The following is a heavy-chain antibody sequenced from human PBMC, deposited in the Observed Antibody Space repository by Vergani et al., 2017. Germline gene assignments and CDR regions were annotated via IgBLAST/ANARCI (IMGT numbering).Heavy chain of an antibody. V-gene: IGHV1-18*01. CDR1: GYTFTSYG. CDR3: ARGTGQFKDCYDSSGYSDY. J-gene: IGHJ4*02. Sequence: QVQLVQSGAEVKKPGASVKVSCKASGYTFTSYGISWVRQAPGQGLEWMGWISAYNGNTNYAQKLQCRVTMTTDTSTSTAYMELRSLRSDDTDVYYCARGTGQFKDCYDSSGYSDYWGQGTLVTVSS. CDR2: ISAYNGNT. D-gene: IGHD3-22*01.